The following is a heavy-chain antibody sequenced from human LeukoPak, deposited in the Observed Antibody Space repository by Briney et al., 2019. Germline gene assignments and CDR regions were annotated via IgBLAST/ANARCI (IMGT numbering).Heavy chain of an antibody. Sequence: RPSETLSLTCAVYGGSFSGYYWSWIRQPPGKGLEWIGEINHSGSTNYNPSLKSRVTISVDTSKNQFSLKLSSVTAADTAVNYCARGRSWGAARPLGKWGQGTLATVSS. CDR1: GGSFSGYY. CDR2: INHSGST. D-gene: IGHD6-6*01. CDR3: ARGRSWGAARPLGK. J-gene: IGHJ4*02. V-gene: IGHV4-34*01.